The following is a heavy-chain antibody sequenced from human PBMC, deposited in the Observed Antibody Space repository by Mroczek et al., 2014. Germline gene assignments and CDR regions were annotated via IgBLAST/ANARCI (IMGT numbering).Heavy chain of an antibody. J-gene: IGHJ3*02. V-gene: IGHV3-30-3*01. CDR2: ISYDGSNK. Sequence: ESGGGVVQPGRSLRLSCAASGFTFSSYAMHWVRQAPGKGLEWVAVISYDGSNKYYADSVKGRFTISRDNSKNTLYLQMNSLRAEDTAVYYCARVGDETATISDAFDIWGQGTMVTVSS. D-gene: IGHD5-24*01. CDR1: GFTFSSYA. CDR3: ARVGDETATISDAFDI.